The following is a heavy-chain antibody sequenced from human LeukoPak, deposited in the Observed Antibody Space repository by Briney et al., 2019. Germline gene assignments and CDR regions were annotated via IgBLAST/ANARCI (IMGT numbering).Heavy chain of an antibody. Sequence: SETLSLTCTVSGGSISSYYWSWIRQPPGKGLEWIGYIYYSGSTNYNPSLKSRVTISVDTSKNQFSLKPSSVTAADTAVYYCTRDRGDGYNSLNYWGQGTLVTVSS. CDR1: GGSISSYY. CDR3: TRDRGDGYNSLNY. D-gene: IGHD5-24*01. J-gene: IGHJ4*02. CDR2: IYYSGST. V-gene: IGHV4-59*01.